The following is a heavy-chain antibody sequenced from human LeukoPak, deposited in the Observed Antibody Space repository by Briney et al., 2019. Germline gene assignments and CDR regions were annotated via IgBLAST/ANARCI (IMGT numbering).Heavy chain of an antibody. V-gene: IGHV1-69*04. CDR1: GGTFSSYA. CDR2: IIPILGIA. CDR3: ARTNILTGYRPFYFDY. D-gene: IGHD3-9*01. J-gene: IGHJ4*02. Sequence: GSSVKVSCKASGGTFSSYAISWVRQAPGQGLEWMGRIIPILGIANYAQKFQGRVTITADKSTSTAYMELSRLRSDDTAVYYCARTNILTGYRPFYFDYWGQGTLVTVSS.